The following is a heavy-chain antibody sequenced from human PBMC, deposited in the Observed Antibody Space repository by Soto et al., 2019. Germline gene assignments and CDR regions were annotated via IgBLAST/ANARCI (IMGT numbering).Heavy chain of an antibody. D-gene: IGHD6-6*01. V-gene: IGHV3-23*01. Sequence: EVQLLESGGGLVQPGGSLRLSCAASGFTFSSYAMSWVRQAPGKGLEWVSAISGSGGSTYYADSVKGRFTISRDNSKNTLYLQVNSLRAEDTAVYYCAKSGSSNYYYYMDVWGKGTTVTVSS. CDR2: ISGSGGST. J-gene: IGHJ6*03. CDR3: AKSGSSNYYYYMDV. CDR1: GFTFSSYA.